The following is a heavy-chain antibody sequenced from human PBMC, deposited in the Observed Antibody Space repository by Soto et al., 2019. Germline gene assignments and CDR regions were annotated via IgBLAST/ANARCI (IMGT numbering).Heavy chain of an antibody. CDR2: IYYSGST. CDR1: GGSISSGGYY. CDR3: ARGRPEVPWDSSGLLFDY. J-gene: IGHJ4*02. Sequence: PSETLSLTCTVSGGSISSGGYYWSWIRQHPGKGLEWIGYIYYSGSTYYNPSLKSRVTISVDTSKNQFSLKLSSVTAADTAVYYCARGRPEVPWDSSGLLFDYWGQGTLVTVSS. V-gene: IGHV4-31*03. D-gene: IGHD3-22*01.